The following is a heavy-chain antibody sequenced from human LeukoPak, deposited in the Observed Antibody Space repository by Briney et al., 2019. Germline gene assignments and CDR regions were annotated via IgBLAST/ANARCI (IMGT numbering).Heavy chain of an antibody. J-gene: IGHJ6*03. D-gene: IGHD2-15*01. Sequence: GGSLRLSCAASGFTISSYSMNWVRQAPGKGLDWVSSISSSSSYIYYADSVKGRFTISRDNAKNSLFLQMNSLRAEDTAVYYCARVLRYCSGGNCYSGGLGYMDVWGKGTTVTISS. CDR3: ARVLRYCSGGNCYSGGLGYMDV. V-gene: IGHV3-21*04. CDR1: GFTISSYS. CDR2: ISSSSSYI.